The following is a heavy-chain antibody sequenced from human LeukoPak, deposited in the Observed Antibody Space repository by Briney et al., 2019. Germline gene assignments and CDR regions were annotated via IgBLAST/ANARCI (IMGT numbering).Heavy chain of an antibody. V-gene: IGHV3-21*01. CDR3: ARDQAGYCSSTSCYEPINYGMDV. CDR1: GFTFSSYG. D-gene: IGHD2-2*01. J-gene: IGHJ6*02. CDR2: ISSSSSYI. Sequence: GRSLRLSCAASGFTFSSYGMHWVRQAPGKGLECVSSISSSSSYIYYADSVKGRFTISRDNAMNSLYLQMNSLRAEDTAVYYCARDQAGYCSSTSCYEPINYGMDVWGQGTTVTVSS.